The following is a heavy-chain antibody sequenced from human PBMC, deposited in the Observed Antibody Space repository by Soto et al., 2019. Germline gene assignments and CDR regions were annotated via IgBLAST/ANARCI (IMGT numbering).Heavy chain of an antibody. J-gene: IGHJ6*02. CDR2: IYYSGST. D-gene: IGHD3-10*01. Sequence: SSETLSLTCTVSGGSISSSSYYWGWIRQPPGKGLEWIGSIYYSGSTYYNPSLKSRVTISVDTSKNQFSLKLSSVTAADTAVYYCARLLCDYGSGGYYYYYGMDVWGQGTTVTVSS. V-gene: IGHV4-39*01. CDR3: ARLLCDYGSGGYYYYYGMDV. CDR1: GGSISSSSYY.